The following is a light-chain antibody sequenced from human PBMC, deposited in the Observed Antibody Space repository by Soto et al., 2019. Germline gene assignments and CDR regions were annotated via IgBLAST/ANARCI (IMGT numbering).Light chain of an antibody. CDR3: QQSYSTPLT. CDR1: QSVSSY. J-gene: IGKJ2*01. CDR2: DAS. Sequence: DIVLTQSPATLSLSPGERATLSCRASQSVSSYLAWYQQKPGQAPRLLIYDASNRATGIPARFSGSGSGTDFTLTISSLEPEDFAIYYCQQSYSTPLTFGQGTKLEIK. V-gene: IGKV3-11*01.